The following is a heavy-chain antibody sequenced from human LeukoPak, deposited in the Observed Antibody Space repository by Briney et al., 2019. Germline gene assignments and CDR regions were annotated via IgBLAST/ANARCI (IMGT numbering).Heavy chain of an antibody. CDR1: GFTFDDYG. CDR3: AKDIRRDYGIFAGFDP. CDR2: INWNGGST. D-gene: IGHD4-17*01. Sequence: PGGSPRLSCAASGFTFDDYGMSWVRQAPGKGLEWVSGINWNGGSTGYADSVKGRFTISRDNSKNSLYLQMNSLRTEDTALYYCAKDIRRDYGIFAGFDPWGQGTLVTVSS. J-gene: IGHJ5*02. V-gene: IGHV3-20*04.